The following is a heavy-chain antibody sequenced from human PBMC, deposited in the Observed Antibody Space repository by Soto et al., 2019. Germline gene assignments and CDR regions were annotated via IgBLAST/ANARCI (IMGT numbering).Heavy chain of an antibody. CDR3: ARESGTVTPMLGWFAGRVFDP. Sequence: SETLSLTCAVSGGSISSSNWWSWVRQPPGKGLEWIGEIYHSGSTNYNPSLKSRVTISVDKSKNQFSLKLSSVTAADTAVYYCARESGTVTPMLGWFAGRVFDPWGQGTLVTVSS. V-gene: IGHV4-4*02. D-gene: IGHD4-4*01. CDR2: IYHSGST. J-gene: IGHJ5*02. CDR1: GGSISSSNW.